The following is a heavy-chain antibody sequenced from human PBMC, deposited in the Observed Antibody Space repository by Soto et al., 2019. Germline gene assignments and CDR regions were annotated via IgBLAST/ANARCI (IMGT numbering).Heavy chain of an antibody. CDR3: AKDWSHIVVVTAKIEYYFDY. CDR1: GFTFSSYG. J-gene: IGHJ4*02. Sequence: GGSLRLSCAASGFTFSSYGMHWVRQAPGKGLEWVAVISYDGSNKYYADSVKGRFTISRDNSKNTLYLQMNSLRAEDTAVYYCAKDWSHIVVVTAKIEYYFDYWGQGTLVTVSS. CDR2: ISYDGSNK. D-gene: IGHD2-21*02. V-gene: IGHV3-30*18.